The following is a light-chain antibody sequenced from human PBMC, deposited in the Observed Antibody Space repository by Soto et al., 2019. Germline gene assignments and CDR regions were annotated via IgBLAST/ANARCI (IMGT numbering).Light chain of an antibody. CDR2: EVS. CDR3: CSYAGSSTWV. CDR1: SSDVGSYNL. J-gene: IGLJ3*02. Sequence: QSALTQPASVSGSPGQSITISCTGTSSDVGSYNLVSWYQQHPGKAPKLMIYEVSKRPSGVSNRFSGSKSGNTASLTISGLQAEDKADYYCCSYAGSSTWVFGGGTTLPVL. V-gene: IGLV2-23*02.